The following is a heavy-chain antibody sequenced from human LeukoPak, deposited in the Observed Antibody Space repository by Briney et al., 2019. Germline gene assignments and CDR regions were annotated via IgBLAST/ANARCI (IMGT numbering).Heavy chain of an antibody. Sequence: SETLSLTCTVSGGSISSSSYYWGWIRQPPGKGLEWIGSIYYSGSTYYNPSLKSRVTISVDTSNNQFSLKLSSVTAADTAVYYCARGSAAFLDFDYWGQGTLVTVSS. V-gene: IGHV4-39*07. CDR3: ARGSAAFLDFDY. D-gene: IGHD6-25*01. CDR2: IYYSGST. CDR1: GGSISSSSYY. J-gene: IGHJ4*02.